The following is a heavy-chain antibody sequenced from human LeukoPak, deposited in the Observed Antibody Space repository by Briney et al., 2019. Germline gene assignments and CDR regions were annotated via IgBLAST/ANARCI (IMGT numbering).Heavy chain of an antibody. J-gene: IGHJ4*02. CDR2: ISSSSSHI. D-gene: IGHD1-26*01. CDR3: AKDWVGATNGY. V-gene: IGHV3-21*04. CDR1: GFTFSSYS. Sequence: GGSLRLSCAASGFTFSSYSMNWVRQAPGKGLEWVSSISSSSSHIYYADSVKGRFTISRDNAKNSLYLQMNSLRAEDTAVYYCAKDWVGATNGYWGQGTLVTVSS.